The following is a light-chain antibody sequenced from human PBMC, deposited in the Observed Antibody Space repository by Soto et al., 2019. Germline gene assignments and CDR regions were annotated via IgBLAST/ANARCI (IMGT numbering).Light chain of an antibody. Sequence: EIVLTQSPGTLSLSPGERATLSCRASQSVSSSYLAWYQQKPGQAPRLLIYGASSRATGIPDRFSGSGSGTDFTLTISRLEPEDCAVYYFQQYGSSAWTFGQGTKVEIK. V-gene: IGKV3-20*01. CDR1: QSVSSSY. J-gene: IGKJ1*01. CDR3: QQYGSSAWT. CDR2: GAS.